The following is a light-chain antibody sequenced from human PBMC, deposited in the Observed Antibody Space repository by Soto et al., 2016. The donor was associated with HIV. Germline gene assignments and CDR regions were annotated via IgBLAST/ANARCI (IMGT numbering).Light chain of an antibody. CDR3: QQTDSFPFT. Sequence: DIQMTQSPSSLSASVGDRVTITCRASQGISNYLAWYQQKPGKVPKLLIYAASTLESGVPSRFSGSGYGTDFTLTIDSLQPEDFATYYCQQTDSFPFTFGPGTKVNV. CDR1: QGISNY. J-gene: IGKJ3*01. CDR2: AAS. V-gene: IGKV1-27*01.